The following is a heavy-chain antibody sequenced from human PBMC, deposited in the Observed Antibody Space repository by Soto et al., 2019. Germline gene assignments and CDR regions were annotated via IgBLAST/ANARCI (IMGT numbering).Heavy chain of an antibody. D-gene: IGHD1-7*01. Sequence: SETLSLTCAVYGGSFSGYYWTWIRQPPGTGLEWIGEINHSGSTNYNPSLKSRVTMSVDTSKNQFSLNLSFVTAADTAVYYCATMGTPATGLYYFDYWGQGTLVTVSS. CDR2: INHSGST. CDR1: GGSFSGYY. J-gene: IGHJ4*02. V-gene: IGHV4-34*01. CDR3: ATMGTPATGLYYFDY.